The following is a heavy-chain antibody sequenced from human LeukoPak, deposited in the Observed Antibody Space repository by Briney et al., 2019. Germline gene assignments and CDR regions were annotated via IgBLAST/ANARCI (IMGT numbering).Heavy chain of an antibody. D-gene: IGHD7-27*01. Sequence: GSLRLSCAASGFTLSGYWMNWVRQAPGKGLEWVANINLGGSAKLYVDSVKGRLTISRDNAKNSLDLQMNSLKVEDTAVYYCAAWGKYNYWGQGTLVTVSS. CDR1: GFTLSGYW. CDR3: AAWGKYNY. CDR2: INLGGSAK. V-gene: IGHV3-7*01. J-gene: IGHJ4*02.